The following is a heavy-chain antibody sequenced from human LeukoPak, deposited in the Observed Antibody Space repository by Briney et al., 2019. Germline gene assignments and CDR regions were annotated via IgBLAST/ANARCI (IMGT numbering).Heavy chain of an antibody. CDR3: ARVRFEWFDP. V-gene: IGHV4-30-2*01. Sequence: SETLSLTCAVSGGSISSGGYSWSWIRQPPGKGLEWIGYIYHSGSTYYNPSLKSRVTISVDRSKNQFSLKLSSVTAAGTAVYYCARVRFEWFDPWGQGTLVTVSS. J-gene: IGHJ5*02. D-gene: IGHD3-10*01. CDR1: GGSISSGGYS. CDR2: IYHSGST.